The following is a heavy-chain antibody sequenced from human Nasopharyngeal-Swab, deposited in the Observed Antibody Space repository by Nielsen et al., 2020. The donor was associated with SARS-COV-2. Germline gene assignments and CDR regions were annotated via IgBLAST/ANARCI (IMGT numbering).Heavy chain of an antibody. CDR2: ISSSGAGT. D-gene: IGHD6-19*01. J-gene: IGHJ4*02. CDR3: AKSPAHSSTWHFDY. Sequence: GGSLRLSCVASRFAFNNCGMTWVRQAPGKGLEWVSGISSSGAGTYCADSVKGRFTISGDNSKDTLYLQMNSLRLEDAAVYYCAKSPAHSSTWHFDYWGQGTLVTVSS. CDR1: RFAFNNCG. V-gene: IGHV3-23*01.